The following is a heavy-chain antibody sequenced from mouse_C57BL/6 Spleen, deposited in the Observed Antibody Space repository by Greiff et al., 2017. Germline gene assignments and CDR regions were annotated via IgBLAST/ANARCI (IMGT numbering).Heavy chain of an antibody. J-gene: IGHJ2*01. CDR1: GYTFTSYW. D-gene: IGHD3-2*02. V-gene: IGHV1-69*01. Sequence: QVQLQQPGAELVMPGASVKLSCKASGYTFTSYWMHWVKQRPGQGLEWIGEIDPSDSYTNYNQKFKGKSTLTVDKSSSTAYMQLSSLTSEDSAVYYCARDSAGPDYWGQGTTRTVSS. CDR3: ARDSAGPDY. CDR2: IDPSDSYT.